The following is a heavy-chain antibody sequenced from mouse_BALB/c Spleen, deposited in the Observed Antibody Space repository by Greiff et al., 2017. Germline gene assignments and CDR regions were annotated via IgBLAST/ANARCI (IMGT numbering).Heavy chain of an antibody. CDR2: ISSGGSYT. J-gene: IGHJ2*01. CDR1: GFTFSSYT. Sequence: EVQLVESGGGLVKPGGSLKLSCAASGFTFSSYTTSWVRQTPEKRLEWVATISSGGSYTYYPDSVKGRFTISRDNAKNTLYLQMSSLRSEDTAMYYCARHYYGSSYYFDYWGQGTTLTVSS. D-gene: IGHD1-1*01. CDR3: ARHYYGSSYYFDY. V-gene: IGHV5-9-3*01.